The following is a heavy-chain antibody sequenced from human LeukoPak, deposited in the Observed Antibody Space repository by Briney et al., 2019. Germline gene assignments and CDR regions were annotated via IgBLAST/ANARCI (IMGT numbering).Heavy chain of an antibody. CDR2: INPNSGGT. D-gene: IGHD3-22*01. CDR3: ARDHGYYDSSGYDD. V-gene: IGHV1-2*02. J-gene: IGHJ4*02. Sequence: ASVKVSCEASGYTLTGYYMHWVRQAPGQGLEWMGWINPNSGGTNYAQKFQGRVAMTRDTSISTAYMELSRLRSDDTAVYYCARDHGYYDSSGYDDWGQGTLVTVSS. CDR1: GYTLTGYY.